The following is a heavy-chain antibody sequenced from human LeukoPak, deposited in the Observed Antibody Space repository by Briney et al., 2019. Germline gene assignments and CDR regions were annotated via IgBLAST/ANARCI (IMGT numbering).Heavy chain of an antibody. CDR2: IYYSGST. V-gene: IGHV4-59*01. CDR3: ARATPAYCGDDCYSYYFDY. D-gene: IGHD2-21*02. CDR1: GGSISSYY. J-gene: IGHJ4*02. Sequence: SETLSLTCTVSGGSISSYYWSWIRQPPGKGLEWIGYIYYSGSTNYNPSLKSRITILVDTSKNQFSLKLTSVTAADTAVYYCARATPAYCGDDCYSYYFDYWGQGTLVTVSS.